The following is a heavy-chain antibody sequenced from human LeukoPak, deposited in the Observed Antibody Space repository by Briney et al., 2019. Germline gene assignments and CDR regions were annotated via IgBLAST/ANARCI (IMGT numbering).Heavy chain of an antibody. CDR3: ARVYTYGHHMDH. CDR2: IYYSGRT. J-gene: IGHJ4*02. Sequence: PSQTLSLTCTVSGGTISSGDYYWSWIRQPPGKGLEWIGYIYYSGRTYYNPSLKSRVSISVDTSKNQFSLKLSSVTAADTAVYYCARVYTYGHHMDHWGQGTLVTVSS. D-gene: IGHD5-18*01. CDR1: GGTISSGDYY. V-gene: IGHV4-30-4*01.